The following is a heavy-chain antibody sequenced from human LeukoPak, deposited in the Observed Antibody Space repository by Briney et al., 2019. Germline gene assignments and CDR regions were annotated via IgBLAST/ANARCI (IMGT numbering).Heavy chain of an antibody. D-gene: IGHD4-17*01. CDR2: VNSDGTYA. CDR3: ARESYGSYAFDY. J-gene: IGHJ4*02. Sequence: QPGGSLRLSCAASGFTLSSYWMDWIRQAPGKGLVWVSRVNSDGTYARYADSVKGRLTISRDNAKNTLYLQMNNLGGEDTAVYFCARESYGSYAFDYWGQGTQVTVSS. CDR1: GFTLSSYW. V-gene: IGHV3-74*01.